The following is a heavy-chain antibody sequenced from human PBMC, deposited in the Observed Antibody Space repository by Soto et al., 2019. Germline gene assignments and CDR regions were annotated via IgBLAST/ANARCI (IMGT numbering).Heavy chain of an antibody. Sequence: GGSLRLCCAASGFTFSSYAMSWVRQAPGKGLEWVSAISGSGGSTYYADSVKGRFTISRDNSKNTLYLQMNSLRAEDTAVYYCAKDSVARSDYDSSGLDYWGQGTLVTVSS. J-gene: IGHJ4*02. CDR1: GFTFSSYA. CDR2: ISGSGGST. D-gene: IGHD3-22*01. V-gene: IGHV3-23*01. CDR3: AKDSVARSDYDSSGLDY.